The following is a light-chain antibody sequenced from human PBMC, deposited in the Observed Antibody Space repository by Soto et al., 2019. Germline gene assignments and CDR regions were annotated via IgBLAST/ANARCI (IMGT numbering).Light chain of an antibody. J-gene: IGKJ1*01. V-gene: IGKV3-20*01. CDR1: QSVSSSY. CDR2: GAS. CDR3: QQYGSTPEWT. Sequence: EIVLTQSPGTLSLSPGERATLSCRASQSVSSSYLAWYQQKPGQAPRLLIYGASSRATGIPDRISGSGSGTDFTLTISRLEPEDFAVYSCQQYGSTPEWTFGQGTKVEIK.